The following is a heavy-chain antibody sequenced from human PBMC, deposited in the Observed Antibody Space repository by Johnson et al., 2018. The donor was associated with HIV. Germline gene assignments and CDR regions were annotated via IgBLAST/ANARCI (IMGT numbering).Heavy chain of an antibody. CDR1: GFTFDDYA. CDR2: ISWNSGSI. V-gene: IGHV3-9*01. D-gene: IGHD3-3*01. CDR3: AKGRRGAIFGVARSAFDI. J-gene: IGHJ3*02. Sequence: QLVESGGGLVQPGRSLRLSCAASGFTFDDYAMHWVRQAPGKGLEWVSGISWNSGSIGYADSVKGRFTISRDNAKNSLYLQMNSLRAEDTALYYCAKGRRGAIFGVARSAFDIWGQGTMVTVSS.